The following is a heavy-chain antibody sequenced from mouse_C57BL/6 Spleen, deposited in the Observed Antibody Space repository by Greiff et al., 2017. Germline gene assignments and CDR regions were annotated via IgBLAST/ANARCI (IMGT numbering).Heavy chain of an antibody. CDR3: ARRYEGFDY. V-gene: IGHV5-6*02. D-gene: IGHD2-10*02. CDR2: ISSGGSYT. Sequence: EVNVVESGGDLVKPGGSLKLSCAASGFTFSSYGMSWVRQTPDKRLEWVATISSGGSYTYYPDSVKGRFTISRDNAKNTLYLQMSSLKSEDTAMYYCARRYEGFDYWGQGTTLTVSS. CDR1: GFTFSSYG. J-gene: IGHJ2*01.